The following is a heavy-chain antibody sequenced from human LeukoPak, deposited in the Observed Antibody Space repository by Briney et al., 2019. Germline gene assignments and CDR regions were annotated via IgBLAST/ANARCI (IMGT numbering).Heavy chain of an antibody. CDR1: GGSISSYY. CDR3: ARGFIAAAGIDY. D-gene: IGHD6-13*01. J-gene: IGHJ4*02. Sequence: SETLSLTCTVSGGSISSYYWSWIRQPPGKGLEWIGYIYYSGSTNYNPSLKSRVTISVDTSKNQFSLKLSSVTAADTAVYYCARGFIAAAGIDYWGQGTLVTVSS. CDR2: IYYSGST. V-gene: IGHV4-59*01.